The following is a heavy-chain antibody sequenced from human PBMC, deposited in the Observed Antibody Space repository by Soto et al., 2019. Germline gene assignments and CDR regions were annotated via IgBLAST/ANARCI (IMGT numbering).Heavy chain of an antibody. D-gene: IGHD1-1*01. CDR3: ARSPGLEYYYYMDV. V-gene: IGHV3-74*01. J-gene: IGHJ6*03. CDR1: GFTFSSYW. Sequence: GGSLRLSCAASGFTFSSYWMHWVRQAPGKGLVWVSHINTDGSGTSYADSVTGRFTISRDNAKNTLSLQMNSLRAEDTAVYYCARSPGLEYYYYMDVWGKGTTVTVSS. CDR2: INTDGSGT.